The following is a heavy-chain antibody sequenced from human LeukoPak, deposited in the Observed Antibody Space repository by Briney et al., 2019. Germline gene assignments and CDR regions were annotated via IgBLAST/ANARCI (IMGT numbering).Heavy chain of an antibody. Sequence: ASVKVSCKVSGYTLTELSMHWVRQAPGKGLEWMGGFDPEDGETIYAQKFQGRVTMTEDTSTDTAYMELSSLRSEDTAVYYCATSLCSGGSCYQSFDYWGQGTLVTVSS. J-gene: IGHJ4*02. CDR1: GYTLTELS. CDR3: ATSLCSGGSCYQSFDY. V-gene: IGHV1-24*01. CDR2: FDPEDGET. D-gene: IGHD2-15*01.